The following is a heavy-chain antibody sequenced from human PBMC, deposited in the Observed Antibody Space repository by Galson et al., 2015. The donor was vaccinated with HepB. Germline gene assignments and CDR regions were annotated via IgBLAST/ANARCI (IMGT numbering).Heavy chain of an antibody. J-gene: IGHJ6*02. CDR1: GVSISNYY. V-gene: IGHV4-59*08. CDR3: ASSLVVPAGIGYYYYGMDV. D-gene: IGHD2-2*01. CDR2: IYYSGNT. Sequence: ETLSLTCTVSGVSISNYYWSWIRQPPGKGLEWIGYIYYSGNTNYNPSLKSRVTISLDTSKNQFSLKLSSVTAADTAVYYCASSLVVPAGIGYYYYGMDVWGQGTTVTVSS.